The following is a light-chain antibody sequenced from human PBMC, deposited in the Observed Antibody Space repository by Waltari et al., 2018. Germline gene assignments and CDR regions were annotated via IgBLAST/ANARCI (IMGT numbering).Light chain of an antibody. V-gene: IGLV3-21*04. Sequence: SSVVTQPPPVSVAPGDTAPTTCGGDNIVTSSVPWYQQKAAQAPVFVIFYDRDRPPGIPDRFSGSNSGNTATLTISRVEAGDEARYYCHVWHPHVDPGVFGTGTEVTVL. J-gene: IGLJ1*01. CDR1: NIVTSS. CDR2: YDR. CDR3: HVWHPHVDPGV.